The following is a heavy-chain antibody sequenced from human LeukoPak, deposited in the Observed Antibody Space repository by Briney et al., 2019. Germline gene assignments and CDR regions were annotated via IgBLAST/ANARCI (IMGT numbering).Heavy chain of an antibody. D-gene: IGHD6-19*01. CDR3: ARGSSGSNWFDP. Sequence: GGSLRLSCAASGFTFSSYSMNWVRQAPGKGLEWVSSISSSSSYIYYADSVKGRFTISRGNAKNSLYLQMNSLRAEDTAVYYCARGSSGSNWFDPWGQGTLVTVSS. CDR1: GFTFSSYS. J-gene: IGHJ5*02. V-gene: IGHV3-21*01. CDR2: ISSSSSYI.